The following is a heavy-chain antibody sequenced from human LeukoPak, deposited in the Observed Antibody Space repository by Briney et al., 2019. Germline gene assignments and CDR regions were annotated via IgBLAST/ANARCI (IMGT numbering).Heavy chain of an antibody. CDR1: GFSLSSYA. D-gene: IGHD3-10*01. V-gene: IGHV3-23*01. Sequence: GGSLRLSCTVSGFSLSSYALSWVRRAPGKGLEWVSATSSSDAGKYYADSVKGRFTISRDNSKNTLYLQMNSLRAEDTAVYYCAKDPHYYGSGSYYKAVDYWGQGTLVTVSS. CDR2: TSSSDAGK. J-gene: IGHJ4*02. CDR3: AKDPHYYGSGSYYKAVDY.